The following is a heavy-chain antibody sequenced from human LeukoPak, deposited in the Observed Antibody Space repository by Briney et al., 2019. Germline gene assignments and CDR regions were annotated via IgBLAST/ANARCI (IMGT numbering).Heavy chain of an antibody. J-gene: IGHJ4*02. V-gene: IGHV3-7*04. D-gene: IGHD6-19*01. CDR3: ARGGYSSPWQWLKYYFDY. CDR2: INQDGSDK. Sequence: GGSLRLSCATSRFIFSSYWMTWVRRTPGKGLEWVASINQDGSDKYYVDSVKGRFTISRDNAKKSLYLEMSSLRAEDTAVYYCARGGYSSPWQWLKYYFDYWGQGTLVTVSS. CDR1: RFIFSSYW.